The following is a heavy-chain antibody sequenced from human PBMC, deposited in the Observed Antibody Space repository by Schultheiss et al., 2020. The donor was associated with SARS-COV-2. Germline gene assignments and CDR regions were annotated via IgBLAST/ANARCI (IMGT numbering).Heavy chain of an antibody. Sequence: GSLRLSCAASGFTFSSYAMHWVRQAPGKGLEWVAVISYDGSNKYYADSVKGRFTISRDNSKNTLYLQMNSLRAEDTAVYYCASLIGGLYWGQGTLVTVSS. V-gene: IGHV3-30*01. J-gene: IGHJ4*02. CDR2: ISYDGSNK. CDR3: ASLIGGLY. CDR1: GFTFSSYA.